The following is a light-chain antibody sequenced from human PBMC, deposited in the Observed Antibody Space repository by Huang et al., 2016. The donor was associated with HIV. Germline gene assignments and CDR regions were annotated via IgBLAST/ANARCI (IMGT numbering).Light chain of an antibody. CDR1: QGVSNN. CDR3: QHYNNWPPWT. V-gene: IGKV3D-15*01. Sequence: EIVMTQSPATLSVSPVERATLSCRASQGVSNNIAWYQQKPGQTPRLLIHGASTRATGVAAKCSGRGSGTDCTLTITSLQPEDAAVYYCQHYNNWPPWTFGPGTQVEI. J-gene: IGKJ1*01. CDR2: GAS.